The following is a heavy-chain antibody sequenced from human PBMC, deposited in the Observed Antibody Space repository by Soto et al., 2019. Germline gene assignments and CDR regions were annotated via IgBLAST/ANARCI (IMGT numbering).Heavy chain of an antibody. CDR2: ISSSSRYI. V-gene: IGHV3-21*01. CDR3: AKNQERELPRVIDF. Sequence: EVQLVESGGGLVKPGGSLRLSCAGSGFSFNTYSMNWVRQAPGKGLEWVSSISSSSRYIYYADSVKGRFTISRDNAKNLLHLQMNSLRAEDTAVYYCAKNQERELPRVIDFWGQGTLVTVSS. J-gene: IGHJ4*02. CDR1: GFSFNTYS. D-gene: IGHD1-7*01.